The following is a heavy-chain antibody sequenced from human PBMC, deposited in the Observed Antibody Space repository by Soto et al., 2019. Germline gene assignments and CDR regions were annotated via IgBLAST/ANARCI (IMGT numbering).Heavy chain of an antibody. Sequence: QVQLVQSGAEARRPGSSVQVSCKASGDMFRNSAFTWVRQAPGQGLDWMEVIIPLFHKTSVAQKFQGRLTFTADASTSDVYMEVSSLTSEDTAVYYCARARLSNGDPNIYFFYGLDVWGQGTTVTVSS. D-gene: IGHD6-6*01. CDR2: IIPLFHKT. CDR1: GDMFRNSA. V-gene: IGHV1-69*01. J-gene: IGHJ6*02. CDR3: ARARLSNGDPNIYFFYGLDV.